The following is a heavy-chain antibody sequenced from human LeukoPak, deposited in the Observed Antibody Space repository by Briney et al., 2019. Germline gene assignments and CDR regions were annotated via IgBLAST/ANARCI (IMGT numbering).Heavy chain of an antibody. D-gene: IGHD1-26*01. J-gene: IGHJ4*02. CDR1: GYTFTSYY. V-gene: IGHV1-46*01. CDR2: INPSGGST. Sequence: ASVKVSCKASGYTFTSYYMHWVRQAPGHGLEWMGIINPSGGSTSYAQKFQGRVTMTRDTSTSTVYMELSSLRSEDTAVYYCARNRWSGSYFGAFDYWGQGTLVTVSS. CDR3: ARNRWSGSYFGAFDY.